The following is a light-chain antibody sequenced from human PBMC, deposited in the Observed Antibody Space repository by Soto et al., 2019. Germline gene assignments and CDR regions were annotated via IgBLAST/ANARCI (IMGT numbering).Light chain of an antibody. Sequence: QSALTQPPSASGSPGQSVTISCTGTSSDVGGYNYVSWYQQHPGKAPKFIIYEVSKRPSGVPDRFSGSKSGNTAYLTVSGLQHEDEADYYCSSFGGSNNFGVFGSGTKLTVL. CDR1: SSDVGGYNY. CDR3: SSFGGSNNFGV. CDR2: EVS. V-gene: IGLV2-8*01. J-gene: IGLJ1*01.